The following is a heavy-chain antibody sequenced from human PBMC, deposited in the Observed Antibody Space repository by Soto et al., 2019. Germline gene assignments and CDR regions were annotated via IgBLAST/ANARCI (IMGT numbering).Heavy chain of an antibody. CDR3: ARGRGWVDP. CDR1: GGSITSYY. CDR2: MYYSGST. J-gene: IGHJ5*02. Sequence: QVQLQESGPGLVKPSETLSLTCTVSGGSITSYYWSWIRQPPGKGLEWIGYMYYSGSTNYNPSLKSRVTISVDTSKNQFSLKLSSVTAADTAVHYCARGRGWVDPWGQGPLVTVSS. V-gene: IGHV4-59*01.